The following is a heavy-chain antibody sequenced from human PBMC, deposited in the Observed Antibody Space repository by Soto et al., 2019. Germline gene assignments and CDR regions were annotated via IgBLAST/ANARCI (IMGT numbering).Heavy chain of an antibody. CDR2: IDGHSGTT. Sequence: GGSLRLSCTASGFFFNDKWMHWVRQAPGKGLVWVARIDGHSGTTNYADSVRGRFTISRDNAKNTVYLHLNTLTDEDTAVYYCARGGAMGVDHWGQGTLVTVSS. CDR3: ARGGAMGVDH. V-gene: IGHV3-74*01. D-gene: IGHD1-26*01. J-gene: IGHJ4*02. CDR1: GFFFNDKW.